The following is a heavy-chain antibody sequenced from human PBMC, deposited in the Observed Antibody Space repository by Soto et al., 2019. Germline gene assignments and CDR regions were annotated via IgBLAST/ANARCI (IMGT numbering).Heavy chain of an antibody. J-gene: IGHJ4*02. Sequence: EVLLVESGGGLVQPGGSLRLSCAASGFTVSSNYMSWVRQAPGKGLEWGSVIYSGGSTYYADSVKGRFTISRDNSKITLYLQMNSLSAADTAVYYCAKREGYSSGWAFDYWGQGTLVTVSS. D-gene: IGHD6-19*01. V-gene: IGHV3-66*01. CDR3: AKREGYSSGWAFDY. CDR1: GFTVSSNY. CDR2: IYSGGST.